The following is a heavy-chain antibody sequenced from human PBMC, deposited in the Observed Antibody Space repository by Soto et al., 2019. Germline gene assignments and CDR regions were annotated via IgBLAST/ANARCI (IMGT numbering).Heavy chain of an antibody. CDR3: TSNYYESSDYGNWFDP. J-gene: IGHJ5*02. D-gene: IGHD3-22*01. V-gene: IGHV3-49*03. CDR1: GFIFGDYA. CDR2: IRSKAYGGTT. Sequence: GSLILSCTASGFIFGDYAMSWFLQAPGKGLEWVGFIRSKAYGGTTVYAASVKGRFTISRDDSKSIAYLQMNSLKTEDTAVYYCTSNYYESSDYGNWFDPWGQGTLVSVSS.